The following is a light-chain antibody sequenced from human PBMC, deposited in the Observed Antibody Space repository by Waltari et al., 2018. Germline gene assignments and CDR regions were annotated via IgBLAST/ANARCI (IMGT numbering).Light chain of an antibody. V-gene: IGKV4-1*01. CDR1: QSLVFTSNNKNY. Sequence: DIVMTQSQDSLAVSLGERATINCRSSQSLVFTSNNKNYVSLYQKKAGQPPILLLYWDPTRESGVPDRFSGGGSGTEFTLSISSLQAEDVAVYYCQQYYNTPLTFGGVTKVDI. J-gene: IGKJ4*01. CDR3: QQYYNTPLT. CDR2: WDP.